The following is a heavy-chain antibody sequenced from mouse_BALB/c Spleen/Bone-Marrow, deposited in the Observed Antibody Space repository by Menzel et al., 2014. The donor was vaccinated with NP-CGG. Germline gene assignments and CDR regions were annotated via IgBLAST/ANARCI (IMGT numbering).Heavy chain of an antibody. CDR2: VTYDGSN. V-gene: IGHV3-6*02. CDR3: ARGSGTYFDV. CDR1: GYSITSGYY. J-gene: IGHJ1*01. Sequence: EVKVEESGPGLVKPSQSLSLTCSVTGYSITSGYYWNWIRQFPGSKLEWMGYVTYDGSNNYNPSLKNRSSITRDTSKNQFFLKLNSVTTEDTATYYCARGSGTYFDVWGAGTTVTVSS. D-gene: IGHD4-1*01.